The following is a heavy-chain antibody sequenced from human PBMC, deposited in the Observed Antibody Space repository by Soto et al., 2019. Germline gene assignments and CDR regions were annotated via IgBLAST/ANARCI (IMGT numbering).Heavy chain of an antibody. CDR1: GVSLSSNNSY. CDR2: IYFFGST. J-gene: IGHJ4*02. Sequence: SETLSLTCTVSGVSLSSNNSYWGWIRQPPGKGLEWIGSIYFFGSTYYNPSLKSRVTMSVVTSKSQFSLKLSSLTAADTGVYYCARLAPAYCGADCYPERWGQGTLVTVSS. CDR3: ARLAPAYCGADCYPER. D-gene: IGHD2-21*02. V-gene: IGHV4-39*01.